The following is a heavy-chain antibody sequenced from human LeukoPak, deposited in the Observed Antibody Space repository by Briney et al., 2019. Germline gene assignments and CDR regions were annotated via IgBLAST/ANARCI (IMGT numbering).Heavy chain of an antibody. Sequence: GESLKISCKGSGYSFTSYWIGWVRQMPGKGLEWMGIIYPGDSDTRYSPSFQGQVTISADKSISTAYLQWSSLKASDTAMYYCATTYSGYEASSPYDAFDIWGQGTMVTVSS. D-gene: IGHD5-12*01. V-gene: IGHV5-51*01. CDR2: IYPGDSDT. CDR1: GYSFTSYW. J-gene: IGHJ3*02. CDR3: ATTYSGYEASSPYDAFDI.